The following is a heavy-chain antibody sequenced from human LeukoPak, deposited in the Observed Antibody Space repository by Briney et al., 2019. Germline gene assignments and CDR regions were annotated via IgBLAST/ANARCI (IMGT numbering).Heavy chain of an antibody. CDR2: IYYSGST. CDR1: GGSISSSSYY. CDR3: ASPDGSIVVYAFDI. J-gene: IGHJ3*02. D-gene: IGHD3-22*01. V-gene: IGHV4-39*01. Sequence: SETLSLTCTVSGGSISSSSYYWGWIRQPPGKGLEWIGSIYYSGSTYYNPSLKRRVTISVDTSKNPFSLKLSSVTAADTAVYYCASPDGSIVVYAFDIWGQGTMVTVSS.